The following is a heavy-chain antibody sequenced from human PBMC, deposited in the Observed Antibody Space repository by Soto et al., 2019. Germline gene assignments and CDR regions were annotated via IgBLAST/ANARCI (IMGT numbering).Heavy chain of an antibody. J-gene: IGHJ4*02. D-gene: IGHD6-19*01. CDR3: ATPHNIAVADTFDY. CDR2: ISAYNGNT. CDR1: GYTFTNFG. V-gene: IGHV1-18*01. Sequence: ASVKVSFKASGYTFTNFGISWVRQAPGQGLEWMGWISAYNGNTNYAQKFQGRVNMTTDTSTSTAYMELRSLRSDDTAVYYCATPHNIAVADTFDYWGQGTLVTVSS.